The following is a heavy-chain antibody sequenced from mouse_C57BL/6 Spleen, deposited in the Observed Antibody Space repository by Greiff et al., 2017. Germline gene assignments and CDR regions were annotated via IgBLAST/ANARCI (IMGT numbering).Heavy chain of an antibody. Sequence: VQLVESGAELVRPGASVKLSCKASGYTFTDYYINWVKQRPGQGLEWIARIYPGSGNTYYNEKFKGKATLTAEKSSSTAYMQLSSLTSEDSAVYFCARSGYYGSSPWFAYWGQGTLVTVSA. CDR3: ARSGYYGSSPWFAY. J-gene: IGHJ3*01. D-gene: IGHD1-1*01. CDR1: GYTFTDYY. V-gene: IGHV1-76*01. CDR2: IYPGSGNT.